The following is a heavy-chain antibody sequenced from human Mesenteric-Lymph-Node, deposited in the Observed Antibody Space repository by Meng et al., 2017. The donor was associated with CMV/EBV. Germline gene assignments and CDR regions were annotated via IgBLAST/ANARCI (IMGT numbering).Heavy chain of an antibody. Sequence: GSLRLSCTVSGGSVSSGGYYWSWIRQPPGKGLEWIGYIYNSERTKHNPSLKSRATISADTPKNQFSLKLSSVTAADTAVYYCARGFYTMVDSWGPGTLVTVSS. D-gene: IGHD3-10*01. J-gene: IGHJ5*02. CDR2: IYNSERT. CDR1: GGSVSSGGYY. V-gene: IGHV4-61*08. CDR3: ARGFYTMVDS.